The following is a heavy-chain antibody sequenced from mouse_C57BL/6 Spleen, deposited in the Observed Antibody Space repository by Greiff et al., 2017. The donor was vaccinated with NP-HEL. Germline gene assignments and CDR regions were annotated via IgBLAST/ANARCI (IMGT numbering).Heavy chain of an antibody. J-gene: IGHJ4*01. CDR2: IYPRSGNT. V-gene: IGHV1-81*01. Sequence: VKLMESGAELARPGASVKLSCKASGYTFTSYGISWVKQRTGQGLEWIGEIYPRSGNTYYNEKFKGKATLTADKSSSTAYMELRSLTSEDSAVYFCARSESSGYVDYAMDYWGQGTSVTVSS. CDR1: GYTFTSYG. CDR3: ARSESSGYVDYAMDY. D-gene: IGHD3-2*02.